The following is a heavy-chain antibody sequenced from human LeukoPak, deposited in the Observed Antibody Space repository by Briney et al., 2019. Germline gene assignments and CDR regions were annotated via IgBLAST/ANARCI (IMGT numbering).Heavy chain of an antibody. CDR2: IYYSGST. D-gene: IGHD5-24*01. Sequence: SETLSLTCTVSGGSISSYYWSWIRQPPGKGLEWIGYIYYSGSTNYNPSLKSRVTISVDTSKNQFSLKLSSVTAADTAVYYCARERGDGYTYSDYWGQGTLVTVSS. CDR3: ARERGDGYTYSDY. CDR1: GGSISSYY. V-gene: IGHV4-59*01. J-gene: IGHJ4*02.